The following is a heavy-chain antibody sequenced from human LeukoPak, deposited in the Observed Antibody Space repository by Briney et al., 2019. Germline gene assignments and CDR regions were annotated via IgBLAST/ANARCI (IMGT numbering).Heavy chain of an antibody. CDR3: AKDIYYDSSGYYSGPGPSDY. D-gene: IGHD3-22*01. J-gene: IGHJ4*02. CDR2: ISGSGGST. V-gene: IGHV3-23*01. Sequence: PGGTLRLSCAASGFTFSSYGMSWVRQAPGKGLEWVSAISGSGGSTYYADSVKGRFTISRDNSKNTLYLQMNSLRAEDTAVYYCAKDIYYDSSGYYSGPGPSDYWGQGTLVTVSS. CDR1: GFTFSSYG.